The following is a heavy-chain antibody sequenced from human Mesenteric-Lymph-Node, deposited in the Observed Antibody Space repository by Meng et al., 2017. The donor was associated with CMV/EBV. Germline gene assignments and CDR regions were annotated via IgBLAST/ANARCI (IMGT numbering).Heavy chain of an antibody. CDR2: IYYTGST. CDR1: GGSISTYY. Sequence: SETLSLTCTVSGGSISTYYWNWIRQPPGKGLEWIGYIYYTGSTRYNPSLKSRVTISVDTSKNQFSLKLNSVTAADTAVYYCARRSVVVAAAQDAFDIWGQGTTVTVS. V-gene: IGHV4-59*01. D-gene: IGHD2-2*01. CDR3: ARRSVVVAAAQDAFDI. J-gene: IGHJ3*02.